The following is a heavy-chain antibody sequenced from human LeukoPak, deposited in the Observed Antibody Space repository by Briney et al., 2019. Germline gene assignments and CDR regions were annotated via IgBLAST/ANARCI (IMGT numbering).Heavy chain of an antibody. D-gene: IGHD3-22*01. V-gene: IGHV4-30-4*01. CDR2: MYYSGST. CDR1: GGSISSGDYY. Sequence: SETLSLTCTVSGGSISSGDYYWSWIRQPPGKGLKWIAYMYYSGSTYYNPSLKSRVTMSADTSKNQLSLKLSSVTAADTAVYYCVRPYYYDSRIDPWGQGILVTVSS. J-gene: IGHJ5*02. CDR3: VRPYYYDSRIDP.